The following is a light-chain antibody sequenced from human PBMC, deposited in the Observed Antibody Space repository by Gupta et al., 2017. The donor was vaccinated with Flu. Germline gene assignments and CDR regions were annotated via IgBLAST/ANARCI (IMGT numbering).Light chain of an antibody. CDR3: QQRISWPDT. J-gene: IGKJ2*01. V-gene: IGKV3-11*01. CDR2: EAS. CDR1: QSFNKD. Sequence: PATLSGSPGETATLSCRASQSFNKDLAWHQQKPGKAPRLLIYEASNGATGTPARFSGSGSGTDFTLTISSLEPEDFAVYYCQQRISWPDTFGQGTKLEIK.